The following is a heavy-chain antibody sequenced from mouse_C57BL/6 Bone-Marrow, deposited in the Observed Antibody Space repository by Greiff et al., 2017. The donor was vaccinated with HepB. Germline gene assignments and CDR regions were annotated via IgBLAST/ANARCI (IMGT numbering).Heavy chain of an antibody. Sequence: VQLQQSGAELARPGASVKLSCKASGYTFTSYGISWVKQRTGQGLEWIGEIYPRSGNTYYNEKFKGKATLTADKYSSTAYMELRSLTSEDSAVYFCARKGATDWYFDVWGTGTTVTVSS. CDR2: IYPRSGNT. D-gene: IGHD3-1*01. J-gene: IGHJ1*03. CDR1: GYTFTSYG. V-gene: IGHV1-81*01. CDR3: ARKGATDWYFDV.